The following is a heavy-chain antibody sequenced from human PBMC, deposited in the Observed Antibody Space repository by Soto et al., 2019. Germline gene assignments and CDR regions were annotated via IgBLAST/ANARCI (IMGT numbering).Heavy chain of an antibody. CDR2: IYYSGST. CDR3: ARRGKLLWFGELGGYFDY. CDR1: GGSISSSSYY. D-gene: IGHD3-10*01. J-gene: IGHJ4*02. Sequence: QLQLQESGPGLVKPSETLSLTCTVSGGSISSSSYYWGWIRQPPGKGLEWIGSIYYSGSTYYNPSLKSRVTISVDTSKNQFSLKLSSVTAADTAVYYCARRGKLLWFGELGGYFDYWGQGTLVTVSS. V-gene: IGHV4-39*01.